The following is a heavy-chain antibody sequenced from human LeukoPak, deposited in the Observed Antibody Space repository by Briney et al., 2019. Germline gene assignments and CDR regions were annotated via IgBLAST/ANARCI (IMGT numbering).Heavy chain of an antibody. CDR2: INPNSGGT. V-gene: IGHV1-2*02. J-gene: IGHJ4*02. CDR1: GYTFTGYY. D-gene: IGHD1-7*01. CDR3: ARESITGTYGY. Sequence: ASVKVSCKASGYTFTGYYMHWVRQAPGQGLEWMGWINPNSGGTNYAQKFTGRVNMTRDTSISTSYMELSRLRSYATAVYYCARESITGTYGYWGQGTLVTVSS.